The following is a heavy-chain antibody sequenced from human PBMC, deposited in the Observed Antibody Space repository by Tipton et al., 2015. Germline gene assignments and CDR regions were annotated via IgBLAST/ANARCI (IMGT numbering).Heavy chain of an antibody. Sequence: GEALSRGTYYWTWIRQHPGKGLEWIGYIYYSATTYYNPSLKSRLTISLDRSKSHFSLQLSSVTAADTAVYYCARSGDTYIDYWGQGTLVTVSS. CDR2: IYYSATT. CDR1: GEALSRGTYY. D-gene: IGHD5-18*01. J-gene: IGHJ4*02. V-gene: IGHV4-31*02. CDR3: ARSGDTYIDY.